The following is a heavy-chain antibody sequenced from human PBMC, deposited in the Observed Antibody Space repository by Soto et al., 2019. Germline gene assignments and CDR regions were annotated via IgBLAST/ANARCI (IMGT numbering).Heavy chain of an antibody. V-gene: IGHV4-31*03. CDR1: GDSIISGGYF. Sequence: QVQLQESGPGLVKPSQTLSLTCTVSGDSIISGGYFWSWIRQHTEKGLEWIGYIYYSGSTNYNPSLKSRATISVDTSKNQFSLNLSSVTAADTAVYYCAREVDYWGQGTLVTVSS. CDR3: AREVDY. J-gene: IGHJ4*02. CDR2: IYYSGST.